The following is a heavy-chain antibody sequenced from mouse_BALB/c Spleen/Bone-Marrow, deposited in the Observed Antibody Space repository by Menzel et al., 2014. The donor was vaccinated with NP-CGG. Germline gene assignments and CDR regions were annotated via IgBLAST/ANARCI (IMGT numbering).Heavy chain of an antibody. D-gene: IGHD2-1*01. CDR1: GYTFTRYW. J-gene: IGHJ3*01. CDR2: INPSTGYT. V-gene: IGHV1-7*01. Sequence: VQGVESGAELAKPGASVKMSCKASGYTFTRYWMHWVKQRPGQGLEWTGYINPSTGYTEYNQKFKDKATLTADKSSSTAYMQLSSLTSEDSAVYYCVCGNYYLAYWGQGTLVTVSA. CDR3: VCGNYYLAY.